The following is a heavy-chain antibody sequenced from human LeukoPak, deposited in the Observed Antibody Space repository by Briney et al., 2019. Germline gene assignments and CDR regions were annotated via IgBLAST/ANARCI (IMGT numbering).Heavy chain of an antibody. CDR1: GFTFSSYA. CDR3: ARADVVAITTPDY. J-gene: IGHJ4*02. CDR2: ISGSGGST. V-gene: IGHV3-23*01. D-gene: IGHD3-22*01. Sequence: GGSLRLSCAASGFTFSSYAMSWVRQAPGKGLEWVSAISGSGGSTYYADSVRGRFTISRDNSKNTLHLQMNSLRPEDTAVYYCARADVVAITTPDYWGQGTLVTVSS.